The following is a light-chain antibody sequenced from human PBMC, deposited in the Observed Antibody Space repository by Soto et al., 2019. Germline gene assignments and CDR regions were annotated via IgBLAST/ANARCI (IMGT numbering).Light chain of an antibody. V-gene: IGLV2-14*01. CDR3: SSYTTSSTVV. Sequence: QSALTQPASVSGSPGQSITISCTGTSSDVGGYNYVSWYQQHPGKAPKLMIYDVSNRPSGVSNRFSGSKSGNTASLTISGPQAEDEVDYYCSSYTTSSTVVFGGGTKLT. CDR2: DVS. CDR1: SSDVGGYNY. J-gene: IGLJ2*01.